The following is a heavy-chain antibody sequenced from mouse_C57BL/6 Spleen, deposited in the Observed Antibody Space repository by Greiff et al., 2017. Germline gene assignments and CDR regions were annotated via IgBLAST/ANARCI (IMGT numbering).Heavy chain of an antibody. CDR2: IWGDGST. V-gene: IGHV2-3*01. D-gene: IGHD1-1*02. CDR3: GKQGLWRDFDY. J-gene: IGHJ2*01. CDR1: GFSLTSYG. Sequence: VKVVESGPGLVAPSQSLSITCTVSGFSLTSYGVSWVRQPPGKGLEWLGVIWGDGSTNYHSALISRLSISKDNSKSQVFLKLNSLQTDDTATYYCGKQGLWRDFDYWGQGTTLTVSS.